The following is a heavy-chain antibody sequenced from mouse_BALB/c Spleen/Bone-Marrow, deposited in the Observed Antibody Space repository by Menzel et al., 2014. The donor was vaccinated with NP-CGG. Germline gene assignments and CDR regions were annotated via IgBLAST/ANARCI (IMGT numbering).Heavy chain of an antibody. CDR1: GFNIKDTY. V-gene: IGHV14-3*02. CDR3: ARYRLGTYFDF. Sequence: VQLQLSGAELVKPGASVKLSCTASGFNIKDTYMHWGKQRPEQGLEWIGRIDPANGNAKYDPKFQGKATITADTSSNTAYLQLSSLTSEDTAVYYCARYRLGTYFDFWGQGTTLTVSS. J-gene: IGHJ2*01. D-gene: IGHD2-14*01. CDR2: IDPANGNA.